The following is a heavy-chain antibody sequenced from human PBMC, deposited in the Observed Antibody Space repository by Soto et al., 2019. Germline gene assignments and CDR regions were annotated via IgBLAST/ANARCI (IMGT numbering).Heavy chain of an antibody. CDR2: IYDSGST. Sequence: PSETLSLNCTVSGGSITSGGYYWSWIRQHPGKGLEWLGYIYDSGSTFYNPSLKSRITLSVDTSKNQFSLKLSSVTVADTAVYFCARKQAGYFYGIDYWGQGTLVTVSS. D-gene: IGHD3-10*01. J-gene: IGHJ4*02. V-gene: IGHV4-31*03. CDR3: ARKQAGYFYGIDY. CDR1: GGSITSGGYY.